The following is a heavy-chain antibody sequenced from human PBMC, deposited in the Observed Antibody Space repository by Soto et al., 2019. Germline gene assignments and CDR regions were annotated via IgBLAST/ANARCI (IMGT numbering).Heavy chain of an antibody. V-gene: IGHV1-24*01. D-gene: IGHD3-9*01. CDR2: FDPEDGET. CDR1: GYTLTELS. J-gene: IGHJ4*02. CDR3: ATESYYDILTGFDY. Sequence: ASVKVSCKVSGYTLTELSMHWVRPAPGKGLEWMGGFDPEDGETIYAQKFQGRVTMTEDTSTDTAYMELSSLRSEDTAVYYCATESYYDILTGFDYWGQGTLVTVSS.